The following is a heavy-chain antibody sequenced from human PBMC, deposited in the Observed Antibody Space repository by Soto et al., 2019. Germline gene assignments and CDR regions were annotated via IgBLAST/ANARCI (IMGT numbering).Heavy chain of an antibody. CDR1: GVSISSGYY. J-gene: IGHJ4*02. D-gene: IGHD3-16*01. Sequence: TSETLSLTCTVSGVSISSGYYWSWIRQPPGKGLEWIGELYQGLSIIYNPSLESRVTISGDSSKNQFSLKLRSVTAADTAVYYCARHGGYYFDYWGQGTLVTVSS. CDR2: LYQGLSI. V-gene: IGHV4-34*01. CDR3: ARHGGYYFDY.